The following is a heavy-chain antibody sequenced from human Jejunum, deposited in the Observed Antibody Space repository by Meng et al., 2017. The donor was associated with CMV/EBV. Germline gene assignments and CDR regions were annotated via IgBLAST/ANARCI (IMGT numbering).Heavy chain of an antibody. D-gene: IGHD1-26*01. J-gene: IGHJ4*02. Sequence: SCKASGGTFSSLAISWLRQAPGQGIEWMGGIIPIFETPNYAQRFQGRVTMTTDESTSTAYMELSSLRSDDTAVYYCATGGWELMPFDFWGQGTLVTVSS. CDR3: ATGGWELMPFDF. CDR2: IIPIFETP. V-gene: IGHV1-69*05. CDR1: GGTFSSLA.